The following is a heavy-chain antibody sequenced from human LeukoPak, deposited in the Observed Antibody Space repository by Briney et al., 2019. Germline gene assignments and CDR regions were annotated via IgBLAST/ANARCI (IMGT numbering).Heavy chain of an antibody. CDR2: IYSGGDT. V-gene: IGHV3-53*01. CDR3: TRLLYYYDSTIYQRYFDY. Sequence: GGSLRLSCAASGFTVSSNYMSWVRQAPGKGLEWVPVIYSGGDTYYADSVKGRFTISRDNSKNTLYLQMNSLRPEDTAVYYCTRLLYYYDSTIYQRYFDYWGQGTLVTVSS. J-gene: IGHJ4*02. CDR1: GFTVSSNY. D-gene: IGHD3-22*01.